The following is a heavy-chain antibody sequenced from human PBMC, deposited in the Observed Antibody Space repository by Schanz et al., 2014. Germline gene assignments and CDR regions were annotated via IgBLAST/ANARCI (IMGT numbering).Heavy chain of an antibody. CDR1: GFTFSTYA. V-gene: IGHV3-23*01. D-gene: IGHD6-19*01. CDR3: AKLSSSGRLAGYFDY. J-gene: IGHJ4*02. CDR2: ISSSGSYI. Sequence: DVQLLESGGGLVQPGGSLRLSCAASGFTFSTYAMSWVRQAPGKGLEWVSSISSSGSYIHYADSVKGRFTISRDYSKNTLYLQMSSLRAEDTAIYYCAKLSSSGRLAGYFDYWGQGTLVTVSS.